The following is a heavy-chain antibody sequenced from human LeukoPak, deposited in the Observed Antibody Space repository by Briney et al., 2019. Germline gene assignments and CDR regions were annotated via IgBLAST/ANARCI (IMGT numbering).Heavy chain of an antibody. CDR1: GFTFSGHW. V-gene: IGHV3-7*01. CDR2: INQGGSDK. D-gene: IGHD1-14*01. Sequence: PGGSLRLSCAASGFTFSGHWMSWVRQAPGKGQEWVANINQGGSDKYYVDSVKGRFTISRDNANNLLYLQMNSLRGEDTAVYYCTRDRSRAEDDWGQGTLVTVSS. J-gene: IGHJ4*02. CDR3: TRDRSRAEDD.